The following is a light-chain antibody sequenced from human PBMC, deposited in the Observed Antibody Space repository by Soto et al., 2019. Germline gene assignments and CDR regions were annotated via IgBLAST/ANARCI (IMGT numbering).Light chain of an antibody. CDR2: EGS. Sequence: QSVLTQPASVSGSPGQSITISCTGTNSNVGNNNLVSWYQQHPGKAPKLVIFEGSKRPSGVSNRFSGSKSGNTASLTISGLQTEDEAVYHCCSYAGGSTWVFGGGTQLTVL. CDR1: NSNVGNNNL. V-gene: IGLV2-23*01. J-gene: IGLJ3*02. CDR3: CSYAGGSTWV.